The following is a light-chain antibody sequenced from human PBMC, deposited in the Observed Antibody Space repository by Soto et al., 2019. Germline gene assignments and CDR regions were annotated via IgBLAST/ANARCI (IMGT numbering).Light chain of an antibody. CDR3: QQYNEWPLT. V-gene: IGKV3-15*01. CDR2: HAA. Sequence: EKVMTQSPATLSVSPGERATLSCRASQSVSNNVAWYQQKPGQAPRLLIYHAATRATGIPARFSGSGSGTEVTLTISSLQSEDFAVYYCQQYNEWPLTFGGGTKVEIK. CDR1: QSVSNN. J-gene: IGKJ4*01.